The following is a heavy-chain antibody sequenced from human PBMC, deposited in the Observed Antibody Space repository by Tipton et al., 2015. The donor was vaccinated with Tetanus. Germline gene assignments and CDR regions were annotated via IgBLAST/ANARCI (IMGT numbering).Heavy chain of an antibody. CDR3: ARRRSAILSGSYHWYFDI. Sequence: QLVQSGAEVKKPGESLKISCRGSGYNFTHYSIGWVRQMPGKGLEWVGIIDPRDSGTFQGHVTISADKSISTAHLRWSSLEASDTAIYYCARRRSAILSGSYHWYFDIWGRGALVIVSS. CDR2: IDPRDSGT. CDR1: GYNFTHYS. V-gene: IGHV5-51*01. D-gene: IGHD3-9*01. J-gene: IGHJ2*01.